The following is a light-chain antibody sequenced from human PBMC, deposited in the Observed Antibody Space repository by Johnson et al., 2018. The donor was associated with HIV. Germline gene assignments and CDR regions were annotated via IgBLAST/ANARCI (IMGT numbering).Light chain of an antibody. Sequence: QSVLTQPPSVSAAPGQKVTISCSGSSSNIGNNYVSWYQQLPGTGPKLLIYENNKRPSGIPDRFSGSKSGTSATLGIPGLQPGDEADYYCGTWDSSLSAGVFGAGTNVTVL. V-gene: IGLV1-51*02. J-gene: IGLJ1*01. CDR2: ENN. CDR1: SSNIGNNY. CDR3: GTWDSSLSAGV.